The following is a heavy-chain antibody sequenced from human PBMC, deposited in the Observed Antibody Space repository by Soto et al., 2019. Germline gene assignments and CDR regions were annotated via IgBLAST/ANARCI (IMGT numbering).Heavy chain of an antibody. CDR3: AKWGTYGDYLYYFDY. J-gene: IGHJ4*02. V-gene: IGHV3-7*02. D-gene: IGHD4-17*01. CDR1: GFTFSNYW. Sequence: PGGSLRLSCAASGFTFSNYWMNWVRQAPGKGLEWVASIKQDGNEKHYVDSVMGRFTISGDNTENSLYLQMNSLRAEDTAVYYCAKWGTYGDYLYYFDYWGQGTLVTVSS. CDR2: IKQDGNEK.